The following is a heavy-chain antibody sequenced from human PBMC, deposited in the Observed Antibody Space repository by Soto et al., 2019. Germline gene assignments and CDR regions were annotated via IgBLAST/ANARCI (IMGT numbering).Heavy chain of an antibody. CDR1: EFPFSIYS. CDR3: ARSVEGHFDY. Sequence: EVQLVESGGGLVQPGGSLRLTCAASEFPFSIYSMNWVRQAPGKGLEWSSYITSDTKTIKYADSVKGRFTISRDNAKNLVYLQMNSLRDEDTAVYFCARSVEGHFDYWGQGTVVTVSS. V-gene: IGHV3-48*02. D-gene: IGHD6-19*01. J-gene: IGHJ4*02. CDR2: ITSDTKTI.